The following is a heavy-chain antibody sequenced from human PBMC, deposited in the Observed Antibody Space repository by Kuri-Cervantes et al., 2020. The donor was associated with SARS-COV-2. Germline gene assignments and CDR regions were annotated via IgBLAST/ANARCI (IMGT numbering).Heavy chain of an antibody. V-gene: IGHV3-48*02. CDR2: IDASGKSR. J-gene: IGHJ4*02. D-gene: IGHD1-14*01. CDR3: STTWDH. CDR1: GLTFSSRS. Sequence: GGSLRLSCAVSGLTFSSRSMNWVRQAPGMGLEWVSHIDASGKSRYYIDSVQGRFTISRDNARNSLYLQMNSLTEEGTAVYYCSTTWDHWGQGTLVTVSS.